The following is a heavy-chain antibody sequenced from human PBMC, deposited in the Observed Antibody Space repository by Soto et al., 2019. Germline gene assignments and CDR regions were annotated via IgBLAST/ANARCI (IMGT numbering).Heavy chain of an antibody. Sequence: QVQLQESGPGLVKPSQTLSLTCTVSGCSISTGGYYWNWIRQHPGKGLEWIGYFYYSGSPYYNPSLTRRFTISVNTSKNQFSLKLSSVTAADTAVYYCARSVFPWGQGTLVTVSS. J-gene: IGHJ5*02. CDR3: ARSVFP. CDR2: FYYSGSP. V-gene: IGHV4-31*03. CDR1: GCSISTGGYY.